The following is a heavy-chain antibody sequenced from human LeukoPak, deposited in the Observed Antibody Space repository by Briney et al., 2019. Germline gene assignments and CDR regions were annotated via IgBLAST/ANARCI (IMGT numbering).Heavy chain of an antibody. D-gene: IGHD2-15*01. CDR3: ARDPSSVVVVAAAHFDY. CDR1: GGTFGSYA. J-gene: IGHJ4*02. Sequence: SVKVSCKASGGTFGSYAISWVRQAPGQGLEWMGGIIPIFGTANYAQKFQGRVTITADESTSTAYMELSSLRSEDTAVYYCARDPSSVVVVAAAHFDYWGQGTLVTVSS. CDR2: IIPIFGTA. V-gene: IGHV1-69*13.